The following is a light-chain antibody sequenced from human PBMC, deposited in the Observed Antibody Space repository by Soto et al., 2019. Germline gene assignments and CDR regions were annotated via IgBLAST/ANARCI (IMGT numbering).Light chain of an antibody. V-gene: IGLV2-8*01. CDR1: SSDVGIFNY. CDR2: EVN. J-gene: IGLJ2*01. CDR3: CSYAGSNTLI. Sequence: QSALTQPPSASGSPGQSVTISCTGTSSDVGIFNYVSWYQQNPDQAPKLLIFEVNKRPSGVPDRFSASKSGNTASLTVSGLQAEDEADYYCCSYAGSNTLIFGGGTKVT.